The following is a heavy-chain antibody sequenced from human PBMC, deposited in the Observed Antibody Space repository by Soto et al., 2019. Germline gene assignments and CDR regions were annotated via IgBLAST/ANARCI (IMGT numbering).Heavy chain of an antibody. Sequence: EVQLVESGGGLVQPGRSLRLSCAASGFTFDDFALHWVRRAPGKGLEWVSGVDWNRGNAAYANSVKGRFTVSRDSAKNTLYLDLSSVRQDDTALYYCAKAPRLVPHLFDPLGQGTLGTVSS. CDR1: GFTFDDFA. CDR3: AKAPRLVPHLFDP. D-gene: IGHD6-19*01. V-gene: IGHV3-9*01. J-gene: IGHJ5*02. CDR2: VDWNRGNA.